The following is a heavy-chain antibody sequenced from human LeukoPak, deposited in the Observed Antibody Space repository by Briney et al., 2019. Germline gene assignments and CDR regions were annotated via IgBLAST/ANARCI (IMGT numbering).Heavy chain of an antibody. CDR2: MNPNSGNT. CDR3: ASLTGLKYYYYGMDV. Sequence: ASVKASCKASGYTFTSYDINWVRQAPGQGLEWMGWMNPNSGNTGYAQKFQGRGTMTRNTSISTAYMELSSLRPEDTAVYYCASLTGLKYYYYGMDVWGQGTTVTVSS. J-gene: IGHJ6*02. CDR1: GYTFTSYD. V-gene: IGHV1-8*01.